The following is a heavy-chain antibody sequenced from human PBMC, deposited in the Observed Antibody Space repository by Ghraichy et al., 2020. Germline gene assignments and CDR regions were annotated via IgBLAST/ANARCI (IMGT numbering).Heavy chain of an antibody. CDR2: IYPGDSNT. CDR3: ARHPKYYDFWSGYYPESGFDP. V-gene: IGHV5-51*01. CDR1: GYSFTSYW. D-gene: IGHD3-3*01. J-gene: IGHJ5*02. Sequence: ESLNISCKGSGYSFTSYWIGWVRQMPGKGLEWMGIIYPGDSNTRYSPSFQGQVTISADKSISTAYLQWSSLKASDTAMYYCARHPKYYDFWSGYYPESGFDPWGQGTLVTVSS.